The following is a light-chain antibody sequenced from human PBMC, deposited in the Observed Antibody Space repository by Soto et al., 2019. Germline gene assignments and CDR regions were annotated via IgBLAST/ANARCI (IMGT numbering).Light chain of an antibody. CDR1: SGDVGAYNY. CDR3: CSYAGSDTFV. J-gene: IGLJ1*01. CDR2: DVN. V-gene: IGLV2-11*01. Sequence: QSALTQPRSVSGSPGQSVTISCTGTSGDVGAYNYVSWYRQHPGKAPKLIIYDVNERPSGVPDRLSGSKSGNTASLTISGLQAEDEADYYCCSYAGSDTFVFGSGTKLTVL.